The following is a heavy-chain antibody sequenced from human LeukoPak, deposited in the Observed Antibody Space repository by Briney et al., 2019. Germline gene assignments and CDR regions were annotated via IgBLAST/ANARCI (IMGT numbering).Heavy chain of an antibody. J-gene: IGHJ4*02. V-gene: IGHV4-39*01. CDR2: VHYSGST. D-gene: IGHD3-10*01. CDR3: ARTRYYYNSRSYGAPYYFDY. Sequence: PSETLSLTCSVSGGSISSSSYFWGWIRQPPGKGLEWIASVHYSGSTYYNPSLKSRVTISVDTSKNQFSLKLSSVTAADAAVYYCARTRYYYNSRSYGAPYYFDYWGQGTLVTVSS. CDR1: GGSISSSSYF.